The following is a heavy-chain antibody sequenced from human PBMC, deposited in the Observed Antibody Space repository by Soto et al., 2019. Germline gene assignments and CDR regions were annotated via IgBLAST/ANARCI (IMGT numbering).Heavy chain of an antibody. J-gene: IGHJ5*01. D-gene: IGHD2-15*01. CDR2: ISYDGNSK. Sequence: QVQLVESGGGVVQPGRSLRLSCAASGFTFSNYAMHWVRQAPGKGLEWVAVISYDGNSKFYTDSLKGRFSISRDNSKNTLYLQMNSLRAEDTAVYYCAKDPRYCSGGTCFPEGEHWLDSWGQVTLVTVSS. CDR1: GFTFSNYA. CDR3: AKDPRYCSGGTCFPEGEHWLDS. V-gene: IGHV3-30-3*01.